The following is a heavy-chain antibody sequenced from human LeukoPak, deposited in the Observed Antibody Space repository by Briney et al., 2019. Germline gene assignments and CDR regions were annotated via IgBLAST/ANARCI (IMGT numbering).Heavy chain of an antibody. J-gene: IGHJ2*01. Sequence: PGGSLRLSCAASGFTFSSYGMHGVRQAPGKGLEWVAVISYDGSNKYYADSVKGRFTISRDNSKNTLYLQMNSLRAEDTAVYYCAKAWDFDPLFDLWGRGTLVTVSS. CDR3: AKAWDFDPLFDL. D-gene: IGHD1-26*01. V-gene: IGHV3-30*18. CDR1: GFTFSSYG. CDR2: ISYDGSNK.